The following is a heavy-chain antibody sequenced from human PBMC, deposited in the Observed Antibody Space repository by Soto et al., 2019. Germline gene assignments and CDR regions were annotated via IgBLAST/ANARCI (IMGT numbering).Heavy chain of an antibody. CDR2: MSNSGTT. CDR3: SRSSNIAVAGTGFDY. Sequence: QVQLQESGPGLVKASETLSLTCTVSGGSISSYYWTWIRQPPGKGLEWIGYMSNSGTTNYNPSLKSRVTISVDTSKNRFSLNLNPVTAADTAVYYCSRSSNIAVAGTGFDYWGQGTLVTVSS. V-gene: IGHV4-59*08. J-gene: IGHJ4*02. CDR1: GGSISSYY. D-gene: IGHD6-19*01.